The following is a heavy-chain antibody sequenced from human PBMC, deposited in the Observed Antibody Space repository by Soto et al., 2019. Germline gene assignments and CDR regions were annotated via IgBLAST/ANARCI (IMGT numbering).Heavy chain of an antibody. Sequence: EGSLRRPGAASGCSLNNKRIHWDRQAPRKARVWGSRIKSDGSSTTRPDPVKGRFTISRDNAKNSLYLQMNSLRDEDTAVYYCASPLRFSSSGELNCGQGTLVTVSS. J-gene: IGHJ4*02. CDR2: IKSDGSST. D-gene: IGHD6-19*01. V-gene: IGHV3-74*01. CDR3: ASPLRFSSSGELN. CDR1: GCSLNNKR.